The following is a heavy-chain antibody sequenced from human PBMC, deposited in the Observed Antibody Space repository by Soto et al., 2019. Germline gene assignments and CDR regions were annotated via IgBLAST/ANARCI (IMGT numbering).Heavy chain of an antibody. CDR3: ARRMYCSGGTCYSGPNWFDP. V-gene: IGHV4-39*01. Sequence: SETLSLTCTVSGVSVSNSSYYWAWIRQPPGKGLEWIGSIYYGGSTSYNPSLKSRVSISVDKAKNQFSLRLSSVTAADTAVYYCARRMYCSGGTCYSGPNWFDPWGQGTLVTVSS. CDR2: IYYGGST. CDR1: GVSVSNSSYY. D-gene: IGHD2-15*01. J-gene: IGHJ5*02.